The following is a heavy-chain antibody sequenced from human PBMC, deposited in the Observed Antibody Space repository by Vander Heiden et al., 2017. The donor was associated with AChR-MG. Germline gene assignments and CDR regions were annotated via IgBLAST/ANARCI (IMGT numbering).Heavy chain of an antibody. CDR3: ARGGGVATSYWFDY. D-gene: IGHD5-12*01. CDR1: GYTFSNFA. Sequence: QLVQSGPEVKEPGASVKVSCRASGYTFSNFAITWVRQAPGQGLEWLGWTSAYTGHTNYAQNCQGRVAMTTDTSTSTAYMELRSLRPDDTAIYFCARGGGVATSYWFDYWGQGILVTVSS. J-gene: IGHJ4*02. CDR2: TSAYTGHT. V-gene: IGHV1-18*01.